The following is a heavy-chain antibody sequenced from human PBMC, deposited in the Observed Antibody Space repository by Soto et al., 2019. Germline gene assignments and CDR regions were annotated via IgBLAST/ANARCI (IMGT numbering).Heavy chain of an antibody. Sequence: QVQLQQWGAGLLKPSETLSLTCAVYGGSFSGYYWSWIRQPPGKGLEWIGEINHSGSTNYNPSLKSRVTISVDTSKNQVSLKLSSVTAADTAVYYCARRGGGITGPSFDYWGQGTLVTVSS. V-gene: IGHV4-34*01. CDR3: ARRGGGITGPSFDY. D-gene: IGHD1-20*01. CDR2: INHSGST. CDR1: GGSFSGYY. J-gene: IGHJ4*02.